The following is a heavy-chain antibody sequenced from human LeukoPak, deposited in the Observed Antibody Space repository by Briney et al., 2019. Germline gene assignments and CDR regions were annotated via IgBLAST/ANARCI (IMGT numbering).Heavy chain of an antibody. CDR1: GYTFTSYD. CDR3: ARAIVVAGIDFDY. V-gene: IGHV1-8*03. CDR2: MNPNSGKT. D-gene: IGHD6-19*01. J-gene: IGHJ4*02. Sequence: ASVTVSCKASGYTFTSYDINWVRQAPAQGLEWMGWMNPNSGKTAYVQKFQGRVTITRNTSITTAYMELSSLRSEDTAVYYCARAIVVAGIDFDYWGQGSQVTVSS.